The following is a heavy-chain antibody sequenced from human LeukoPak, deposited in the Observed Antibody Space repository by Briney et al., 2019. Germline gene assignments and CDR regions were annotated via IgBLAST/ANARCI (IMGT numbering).Heavy chain of an antibody. CDR1: GFTFSSYA. J-gene: IGHJ5*02. D-gene: IGHD3-10*01. Sequence: PGGSLRLSCAASGFTFSSYAMSWVRQAPGKGLEWVAFIRYDGSNKYYADSVKGRFTISRDNSKNTLYLQMNSLRAEDTAVYYCAKRQRHDYYGSGPQYNWFDPWGQGTLVTVSS. V-gene: IGHV3-30*02. CDR2: IRYDGSNK. CDR3: AKRQRHDYYGSGPQYNWFDP.